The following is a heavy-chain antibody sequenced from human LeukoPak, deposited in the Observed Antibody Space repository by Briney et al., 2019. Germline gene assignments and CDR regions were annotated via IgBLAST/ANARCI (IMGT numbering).Heavy chain of an antibody. Sequence: ASVKVSCKASGYTFSGYYMHWVRQAPGQGLEWMGWSNPNGGGTRYAQKFQGRVTMTRDTSISTAYMELNRLRSDDTAVYYCSRGRADGYSGYDFGDYWGQGTLVTVSS. CDR2: SNPNGGGT. D-gene: IGHD5-12*01. CDR1: GYTFSGYY. J-gene: IGHJ4*02. CDR3: SRGRADGYSGYDFGDY. V-gene: IGHV1-2*02.